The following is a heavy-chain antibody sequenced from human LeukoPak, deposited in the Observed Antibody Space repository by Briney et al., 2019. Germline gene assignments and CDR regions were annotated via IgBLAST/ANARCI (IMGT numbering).Heavy chain of an antibody. J-gene: IGHJ4*02. D-gene: IGHD3-9*01. CDR2: ISSSSSYI. CDR1: GFPFSSYW. V-gene: IGHV3-21*01. Sequence: GGSLRLSCVASGFPFSSYWMTWVRQAPGKGLEWVSSISSSSSYIYYADSVKGRFTISRDNAKNSLYLQMNSLRAEDTAVYYCARDLLIRYFDWLPIDYWGQGTLVTVSS. CDR3: ARDLLIRYFDWLPIDY.